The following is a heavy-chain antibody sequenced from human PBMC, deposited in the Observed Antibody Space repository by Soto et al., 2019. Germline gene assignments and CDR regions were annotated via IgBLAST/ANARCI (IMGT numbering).Heavy chain of an antibody. CDR2: IIPIFGTA. V-gene: IGHV1-69*13. Sequence: SVKVSCKASGGTFSSYAISWVRQAPGQGLEWMGGIIPIFGTANYAQKFQGRVTITADESTSTAYMELSSLRSEDTAVYYCARDHKTSRYCSGGSCYGPYYYYGMDVWGQGTPVTVSS. CDR3: ARDHKTSRYCSGGSCYGPYYYYGMDV. D-gene: IGHD2-15*01. J-gene: IGHJ6*02. CDR1: GGTFSSYA.